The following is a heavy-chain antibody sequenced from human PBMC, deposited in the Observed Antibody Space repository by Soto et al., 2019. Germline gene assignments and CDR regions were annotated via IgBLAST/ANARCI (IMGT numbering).Heavy chain of an antibody. J-gene: IGHJ6*02. CDR2: IIPIFGTA. D-gene: IGHD3-22*01. CDR1: GGTFSSYA. Sequence: SVKVSCKASGGTFSSYAISWVRQAPGQGLEWMGGIIPIFGTANYAQKFQGRVTITADESTSTAYMELSSLRSEDTAVYYCARYPYDSSGYYHYYYYGMDVWGQGTTVTV. CDR3: ARYPYDSSGYYHYYYYGMDV. V-gene: IGHV1-69*13.